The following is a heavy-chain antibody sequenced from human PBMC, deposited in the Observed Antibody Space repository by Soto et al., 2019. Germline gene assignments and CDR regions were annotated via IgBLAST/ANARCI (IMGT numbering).Heavy chain of an antibody. CDR3: ARSQGSSTSLEIYYYYYYGMDV. Sequence: QVQLVQSGAEVKKPGSSVKVSCKASGGTFSSYAISWVRQAPGQRLEWMGGIIPISETTNYAQKFQGRVTITADESKSTAYMELSSLRSEDTAVYYCARSQGSSTSLEIYYYYYYGMDVWGQGTMVTVSS. V-gene: IGHV1-69*01. CDR1: GGTFSSYA. D-gene: IGHD2-2*01. CDR2: IIPISETT. J-gene: IGHJ6*02.